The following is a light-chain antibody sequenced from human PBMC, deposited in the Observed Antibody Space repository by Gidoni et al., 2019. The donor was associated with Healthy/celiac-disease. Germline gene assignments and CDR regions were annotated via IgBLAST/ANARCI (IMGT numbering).Light chain of an antibody. Sequence: QSVLTQPPSASGTPGQRVTISCSGSSSNIGSNYVYWYPQLPGTAPKLLICSNNQRPSGVPDRFSGSKSGTSASLAISGLRSEDEADYYCAAWDDVLSGPVFGGGTKLTVL. J-gene: IGLJ3*02. CDR2: SNN. V-gene: IGLV1-47*02. CDR1: SSNIGSNY. CDR3: AAWDDVLSGPV.